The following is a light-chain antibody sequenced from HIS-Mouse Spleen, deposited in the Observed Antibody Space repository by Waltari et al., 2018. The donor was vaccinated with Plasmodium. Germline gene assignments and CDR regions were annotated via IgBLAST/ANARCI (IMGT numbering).Light chain of an antibody. J-gene: IGKJ4*01. CDR2: AAS. CDR1: QVISSY. CDR3: QQYYSYPLT. V-gene: IGKV1-8*01. Sequence: AIRMTQSPSSLPPSTGDRVSITCRASQVISSYLAWYQQKPGKAPKLLIYAASTLQSGVPSRFSGSGSGTDFTLTISCLQSEEFATYYCQQYYSYPLTFGGGTKVEIK.